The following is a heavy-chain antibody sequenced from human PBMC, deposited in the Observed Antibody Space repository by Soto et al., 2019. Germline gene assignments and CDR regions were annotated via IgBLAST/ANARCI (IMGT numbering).Heavy chain of an antibody. CDR3: ESGIQRWVRGINGGYSG. D-gene: IGHD5-12*01. J-gene: IGHJ4*02. V-gene: IGHV1-69*12. Sequence: QVQLVQSGAEVKKPESSVKVSCKAPGGTFSTYAISWVRQAPGQGLEWMGGIIPMVGKANYAQRFQDRVTIAAVASTTTVYMELRSLRSEDTAVYFCESGIQRWVRGINGGYSGWGQGTLVTVSS. CDR1: GGTFSTYA. CDR2: IIPMVGKA.